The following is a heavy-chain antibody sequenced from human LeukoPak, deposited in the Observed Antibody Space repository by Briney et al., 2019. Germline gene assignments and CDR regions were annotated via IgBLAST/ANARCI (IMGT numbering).Heavy chain of an antibody. CDR3: ARARVNCSGGSCYWPVTYWFDP. D-gene: IGHD2-15*01. V-gene: IGHV4-30-2*01. CDR1: GGSLSSGGYS. CDR2: IYHSGIT. J-gene: IGHJ5*02. Sequence: PAETLSLTCAVSGGSLSSGGYSWSWIPQPPGKGLEWNVYIYHSGITYYNQCLKSRVTISVDRSKNQFALKLSSVTAADTAVYYCARARVNCSGGSCYWPVTYWFDPWGQGTLVTVSS.